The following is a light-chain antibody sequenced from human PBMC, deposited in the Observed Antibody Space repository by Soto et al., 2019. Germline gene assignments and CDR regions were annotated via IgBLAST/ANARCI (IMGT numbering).Light chain of an antibody. CDR3: QHYETYPA. CDR2: DAS. Sequence: DIQMTQSPSTLSASVGDSVTIACRASQSISSWLAWYQQKPGIAPKLLISDASSLESGVPSRFSGSGSGTEFTLTISSLQPDVFATYYCQHYETYPAFGQGTKVEIK. J-gene: IGKJ1*01. CDR1: QSISSW. V-gene: IGKV1-5*01.